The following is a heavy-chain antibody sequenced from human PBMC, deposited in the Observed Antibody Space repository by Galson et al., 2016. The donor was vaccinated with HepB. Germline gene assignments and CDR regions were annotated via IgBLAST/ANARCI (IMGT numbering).Heavy chain of an antibody. V-gene: IGHV4-39*01. Sequence: SETLSLTCTVSGGSISSSSYYWGWIRQPPGKGLELIGSIYYSGSTYYNPSLKSRVTISVDTSKNQSSLKLSSVTAADTAVYYCARLEAADPLLYYGMDVWGQGTTVTVSS. J-gene: IGHJ6*02. D-gene: IGHD6-13*01. CDR3: ARLEAADPLLYYGMDV. CDR2: IYYSGST. CDR1: GGSISSSSYY.